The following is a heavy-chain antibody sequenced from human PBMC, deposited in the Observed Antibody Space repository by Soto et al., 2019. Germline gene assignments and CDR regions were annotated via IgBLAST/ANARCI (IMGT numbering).Heavy chain of an antibody. CDR3: ARDDCSGGSCYSEVDY. J-gene: IGHJ4*02. CDR2: ISAYNGNT. CDR1: GYTFTSYG. D-gene: IGHD2-15*01. Sequence: QVQLVQSGAEVKKPGASVKVSCKASGYTFTSYGISWVRQAPGQGLEWMGWISAYNGNTNYAQKLQGRVTMTTDTSTSTDYIERRSLRSDDTAVYYCARDDCSGGSCYSEVDYWGQGTLVTVSS. V-gene: IGHV1-18*01.